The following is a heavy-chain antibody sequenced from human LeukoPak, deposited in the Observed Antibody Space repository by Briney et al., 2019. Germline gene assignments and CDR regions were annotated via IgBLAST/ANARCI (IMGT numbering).Heavy chain of an antibody. D-gene: IGHD6-19*01. Sequence: SETLSLTCTVSGASISSYYWSWIRQPPGKGLEWIVYIYTSETTNYNPSLRSRVTISIDTSKNQFSLRLSSVTAADTAVYYCARHRSPSSLSYFDIWGQGTLVIVSS. CDR1: GASISSYY. V-gene: IGHV4-4*09. CDR2: IYTSETT. J-gene: IGHJ4*02. CDR3: ARHRSPSSLSYFDI.